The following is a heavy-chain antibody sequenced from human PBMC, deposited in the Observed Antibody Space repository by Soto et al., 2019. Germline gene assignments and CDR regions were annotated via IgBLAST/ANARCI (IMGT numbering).Heavy chain of an antibody. V-gene: IGHV4-39*01. CDR3: ARQIGRGWLDP. J-gene: IGHJ5*02. Sequence: SDTLSLTCTVSGGSISSSSYYWGWIRQPPGKGLEWIGSIYYSGSTYYNPSLKSRVTISVDTSKNQFSLKLSSVTAADTAVYYCARQIGRGWLDPWGQGTLVTVSS. CDR1: GGSISSSSYY. CDR2: IYYSGST.